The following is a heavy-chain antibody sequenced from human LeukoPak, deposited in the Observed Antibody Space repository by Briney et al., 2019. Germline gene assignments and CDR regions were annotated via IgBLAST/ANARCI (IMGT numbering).Heavy chain of an antibody. CDR1: GGSISSYH. CDR3: ARDGKYYYGMDV. Sequence: PSETLSLTCTVSGGSISSYHWSWVRQPPGKGLEWIGYIYYSGSTNYNPSLKSRVTISVDTSKNQFSLKLSSVTAADTAVYYCARDGKYYYGMDVWGQGTTVTVSS. V-gene: IGHV4-59*01. J-gene: IGHJ6*02. CDR2: IYYSGST. D-gene: IGHD1-14*01.